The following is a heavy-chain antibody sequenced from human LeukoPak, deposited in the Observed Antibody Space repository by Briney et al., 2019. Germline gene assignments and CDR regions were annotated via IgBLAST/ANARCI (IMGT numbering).Heavy chain of an antibody. J-gene: IGHJ4*02. CDR2: IYPGDSDT. D-gene: IGHD2-15*01. CDR3: ARRLLGYCSGGSCEYYFDY. Sequence: GESLKISCKGSGYSFTSYWIGWVRQMPGKGLEWMGIIYPGDSDTRYSPSLQGQVTISADKSISTAYLQWSSLKASDTAMYYCARRLLGYCSGGSCEYYFDYWGQETLVTVSS. CDR1: GYSFTSYW. V-gene: IGHV5-51*01.